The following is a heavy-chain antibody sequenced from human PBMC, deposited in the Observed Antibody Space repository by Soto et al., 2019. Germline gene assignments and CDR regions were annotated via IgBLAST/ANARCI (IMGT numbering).Heavy chain of an antibody. CDR2: FDPEDGET. D-gene: IGHD3-9*01. CDR1: GYTLTELS. J-gene: IGHJ4*02. V-gene: IGHV1-24*01. CDR3: ATSGSIRYFDWPIDY. Sequence: ASVKVSCKVSGYTLTELSMHWVRQAPGKGLEWMGGFDPEDGETIYAQKFQGRVTMTEDTSTDTAYMELSSLRSEDTAVYYCATSGSIRYFDWPIDYWGQGTLVTVPQ.